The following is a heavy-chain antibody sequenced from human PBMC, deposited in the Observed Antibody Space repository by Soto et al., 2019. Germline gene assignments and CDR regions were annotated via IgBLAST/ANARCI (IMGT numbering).Heavy chain of an antibody. D-gene: IGHD3-22*01. J-gene: IGHJ4*02. CDR3: ARGGAYYYDSSGYYWEYYFDY. CDR2: ISAYNGNT. CDR1: GYTFTSYG. V-gene: IGHV1-18*01. Sequence: QVQLVQSGAEVKKPGASVKVSCKASGYTFTSYGISWVRQAPGQGLEWMGWISAYNGNTNYAQKLQGRVTMTTDTSTSTPYMERRSLRSEDTAVYYCARGGAYYYDSSGYYWEYYFDYWGQGPLVTVSS.